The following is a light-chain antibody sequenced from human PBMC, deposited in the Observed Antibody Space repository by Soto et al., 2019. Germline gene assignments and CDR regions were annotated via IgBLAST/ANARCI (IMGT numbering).Light chain of an antibody. CDR3: QQYNSYWT. CDR1: QSVSSY. Sequence: EIVLTQSPATLSLSPGERATLSCRASQSVSSYLAWYHQKPGQAPRLLIYDASNRATGIPARFSGSGSGTDFTLTITSLEPEDFATYYCQQYNSYWTFGQGTKVDIK. CDR2: DAS. J-gene: IGKJ1*01. V-gene: IGKV3-11*01.